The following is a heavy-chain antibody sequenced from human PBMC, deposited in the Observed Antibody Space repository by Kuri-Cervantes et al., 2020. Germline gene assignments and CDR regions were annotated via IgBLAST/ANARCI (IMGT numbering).Heavy chain of an antibody. D-gene: IGHD2-15*01. J-gene: IGHJ3*02. CDR1: GFTFSSYW. Sequence: GGSLRLSCAASGFTFSSYWMSWVRQAPGKGLEWVANIKQDGSETYYVDSVKGRFTISRDNAKNSLYLQMNSLRAEDTAVYYCARWRIDIARGAFDIWGQGTMVTVSS. CDR2: IKQDGSET. V-gene: IGHV3-7*01. CDR3: ARWRIDIARGAFDI.